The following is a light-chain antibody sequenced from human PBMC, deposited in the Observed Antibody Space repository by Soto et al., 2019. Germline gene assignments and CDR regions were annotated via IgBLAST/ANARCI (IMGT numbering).Light chain of an antibody. Sequence: EIVLTQSPAILSLSPGERATLSCRASQTVNSYLAWYQQRPGQAPRLLIYDASNRATGIPARFTGSGSGTDFILTISNLEPEDSAVYYCQQRSNWPTFGQGTRLE. CDR1: QTVNSY. J-gene: IGKJ5*01. CDR2: DAS. CDR3: QQRSNWPT. V-gene: IGKV3-11*01.